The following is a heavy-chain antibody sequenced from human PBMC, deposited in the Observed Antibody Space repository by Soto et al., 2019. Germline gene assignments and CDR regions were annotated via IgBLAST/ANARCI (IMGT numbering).Heavy chain of an antibody. CDR2: IGADGGST. Sequence: GGSLRLSCAASGFTFSSYAMNWVRQAPGKGLEWVSVIGADGGSTYYADSVEGRFTISRDNSKNTLYLQMNSLRAEDTAVYYCAKDLPVASRPVFHYWGQGTLVTVS. CDR3: AKDLPVASRPVFHY. D-gene: IGHD6-6*01. V-gene: IGHV3-23*01. J-gene: IGHJ4*02. CDR1: GFTFSSYA.